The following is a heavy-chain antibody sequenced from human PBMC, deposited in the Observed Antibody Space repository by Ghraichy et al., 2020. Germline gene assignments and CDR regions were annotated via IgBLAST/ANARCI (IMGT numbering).Heavy chain of an antibody. CDR3: ARGITIPGPYSYYYGMDV. V-gene: IGHV4-59*01. CDR2: IYYSGST. J-gene: IGHJ6*02. D-gene: IGHD3-3*01. Sequence: SETLSLTCTVSGGSISSYYWSWIRQPPGKGLEWIGYIYYSGSTNYNPSLKSRVTISVDTSKNQFSLKLSSVTAADTAVYYCARGITIPGPYSYYYGMDVWGQGTTVTVSS. CDR1: GGSISSYY.